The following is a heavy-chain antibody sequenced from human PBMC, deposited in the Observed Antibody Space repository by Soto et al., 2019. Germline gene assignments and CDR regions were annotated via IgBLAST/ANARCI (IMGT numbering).Heavy chain of an antibody. CDR3: ARDLAAAGPFDY. D-gene: IGHD6-13*01. J-gene: IGHJ4*02. Sequence: QVQLVQSGAEVKKLGASVKVSCKASGYTVTSYGSRWVRQAPGQGLEWMGWISAYNGNTNYAQKLQGRVTMTTDTSTNTAYMELRSLRSDDTAVYYCARDLAAAGPFDYWGQGTLVTVSS. CDR1: GYTVTSYG. V-gene: IGHV1-18*01. CDR2: ISAYNGNT.